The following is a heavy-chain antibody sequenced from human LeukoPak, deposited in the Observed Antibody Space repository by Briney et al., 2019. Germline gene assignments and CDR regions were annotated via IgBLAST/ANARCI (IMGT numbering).Heavy chain of an antibody. CDR2: INHSGST. Sequence: SETLSLTCAVYGGSFSGYYWSWIRQPPGKGLEWIGEINHSGSTNYNPSLKSRVTISVDTSKNQFSLTLSSVTAADTAVYYCARGIDGYSYGYYGYWGQGTLVTVSS. D-gene: IGHD5-18*01. CDR1: GGSFSGYY. J-gene: IGHJ4*02. V-gene: IGHV4-34*01. CDR3: ARGIDGYSYGYYGY.